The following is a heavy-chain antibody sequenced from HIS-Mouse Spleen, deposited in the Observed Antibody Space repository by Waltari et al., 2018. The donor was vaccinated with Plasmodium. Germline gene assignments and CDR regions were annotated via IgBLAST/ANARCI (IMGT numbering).Heavy chain of an antibody. V-gene: IGHV1-2*07. CDR2: INPNRGGT. CDR3: ARDLAAAGHFDY. CDR1: GYTFTGYY. D-gene: IGHD6-13*01. J-gene: IGHJ4*02. Sequence: QVQLVQSGAEVKKPGASVKVSCKASGYTFTGYYMHWVRQAPGQGLEWIGCINPNRGGTNYAHHFPRTVTIPRDTSISTAYMELSRLRSDDTAVYYCARDLAAAGHFDYWGQGTLVTVSS.